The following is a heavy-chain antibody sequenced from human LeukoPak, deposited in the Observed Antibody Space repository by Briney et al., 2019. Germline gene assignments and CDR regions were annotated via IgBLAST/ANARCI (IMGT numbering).Heavy chain of an antibody. CDR1: GFTFSNYY. CDR2: ITGDGSST. J-gene: IGHJ3*01. V-gene: IGHV3-74*01. Sequence: GGSLRLSCVGSGFTFSNYYMHLVRQAPGKGLVWVSYITGDGSSTDYVDSVKGRFTISRDNAKRKLYLQMNGLRAEDTAVYYCGRGGVPYSFDVWGQGTMVAASS. D-gene: IGHD3-10*01. CDR3: GRGGVPYSFDV.